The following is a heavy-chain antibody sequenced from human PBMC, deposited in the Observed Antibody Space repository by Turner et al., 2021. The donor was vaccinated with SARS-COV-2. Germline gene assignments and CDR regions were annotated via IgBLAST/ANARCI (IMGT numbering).Heavy chain of an antibody. Sequence: QVQLVQSGAEVKKPGASVKFTCKVSGYTLIELSMHWVRQAPGKGLEWMGGFDPEDGETIYAQKFQGRVTMTEDTSTDTAYMELSSLRSEDTAVYYCATAPANYYDSSGSKGFYYYYYGMDVWGQGTTVTVSS. CDR2: FDPEDGET. CDR3: ATAPANYYDSSGSKGFYYYYYGMDV. V-gene: IGHV1-24*01. J-gene: IGHJ6*02. D-gene: IGHD3-22*01. CDR1: GYTLIELS.